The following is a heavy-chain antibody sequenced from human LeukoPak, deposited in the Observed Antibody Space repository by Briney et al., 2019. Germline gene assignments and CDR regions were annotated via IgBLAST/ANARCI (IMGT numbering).Heavy chain of an antibody. V-gene: IGHV1-69*13. J-gene: IGHJ5*02. Sequence: SVKVSCKASGGTFSSYAISWVRQAPGQGLEWMGGIIPIFGTANYAQKFQGRVTITADESTSTAYMELSSLRSEDTAVYYCARGWLVAGTRNNWFDPWGQGTLVTVSS. CDR3: ARGWLVAGTRNNWFDP. D-gene: IGHD6-19*01. CDR1: GGTFSSYA. CDR2: IIPIFGTA.